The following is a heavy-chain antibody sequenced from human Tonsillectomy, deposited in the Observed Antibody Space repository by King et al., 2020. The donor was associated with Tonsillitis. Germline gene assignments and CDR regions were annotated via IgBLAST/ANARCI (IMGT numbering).Heavy chain of an antibody. CDR2: INEDGIWI. CDR1: GFTFSSSW. Sequence: VQLVESGGGLVQPGGSLRLSCAASGFTFSSSWMAWVRQAPGKELQWVGNINEDGIWINYVESVKGRLTIVRDNSQNSLYLQINSLRAEDTAMYFCSRDWAYDAFDIWGQGTLVIVSS. J-gene: IGHJ3*02. CDR3: SRDWAYDAFDI. D-gene: IGHD3-16*01. V-gene: IGHV3-7*04.